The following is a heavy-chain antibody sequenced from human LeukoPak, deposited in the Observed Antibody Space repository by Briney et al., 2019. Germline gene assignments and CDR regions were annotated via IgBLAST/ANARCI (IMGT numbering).Heavy chain of an antibody. Sequence: ETLSLTCTVSGGSISSHYWSWIRQPPGKGLEWIGYIYYSGSTNYSPSLKSRVTISVDTSKNQFSLKLSSVTAADTAVYYCARGYYDILTGYYPLDYWGQGTLVTVSS. CDR2: IYYSGST. CDR3: ARGYYDILTGYYPLDY. J-gene: IGHJ4*02. V-gene: IGHV4-59*11. D-gene: IGHD3-9*01. CDR1: GGSISSHY.